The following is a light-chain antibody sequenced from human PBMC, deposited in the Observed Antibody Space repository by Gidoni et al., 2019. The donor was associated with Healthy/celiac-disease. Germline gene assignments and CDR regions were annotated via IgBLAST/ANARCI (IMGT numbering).Light chain of an antibody. Sequence: DIQLTQSPSSLSASVGDRVTITFRVSQGISSYLNWDRQKPGKVPKLLIYSASNLQSGVPSRFSCSGSGTDFTLTISSLQPEDVATYYGQRTFGGGTKVEIK. CDR1: QGISSY. V-gene: IGKV1-27*01. CDR2: SAS. J-gene: IGKJ4*02. CDR3: QRT.